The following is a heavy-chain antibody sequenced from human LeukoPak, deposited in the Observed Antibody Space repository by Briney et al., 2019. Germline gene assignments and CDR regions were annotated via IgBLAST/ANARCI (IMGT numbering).Heavy chain of an antibody. CDR1: GGTFSSYA. Sequence: ASVKVSCKASGGTFSSYAISWVRQAPGQGLEWMGRIIPILGIANYAQKFQGRVTITADKSTSTAYMELSSLRSEDTAVYYCATDNIGYCSGGSCPTDAFDIWGQGTVVTVSS. CDR3: ATDNIGYCSGGSCPTDAFDI. V-gene: IGHV1-69*04. D-gene: IGHD2-15*01. J-gene: IGHJ3*02. CDR2: IIPILGIA.